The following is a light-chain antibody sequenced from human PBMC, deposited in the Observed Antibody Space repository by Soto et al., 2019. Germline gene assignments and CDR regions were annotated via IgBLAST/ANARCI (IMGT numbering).Light chain of an antibody. V-gene: IGLV2-11*01. CDR3: CSYAGSYALV. Sequence: QSALTQPRSVSGSPGQSVTISCTGTSSDVGGYNYVSWYQQYPGKAPQLIIFDVNKRPSGVPDLFSCSKSGNTASLTISGLQAEDEAYYYCCSYAGSYALVFGGGTKLTVL. CDR1: SSDVGGYNY. CDR2: DVN. J-gene: IGLJ2*01.